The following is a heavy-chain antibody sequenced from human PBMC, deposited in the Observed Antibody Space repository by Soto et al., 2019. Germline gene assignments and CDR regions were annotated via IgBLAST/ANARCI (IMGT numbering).Heavy chain of an antibody. V-gene: IGHV3-21*01. CDR1: GFTFSSYS. J-gene: IGHJ3*02. CDR3: ASRTIFGVVLSDAFDI. CDR2: ISSSSSYV. D-gene: IGHD3-3*01. Sequence: GGSLRLSCAASGFTFSSYSMNWVRQAPGKGLEWVSSISSSSSYVYYADSVKGRFTISRDNAKNSLYLQMNSLRAEDTAVYYCASRTIFGVVLSDAFDIWGQGTMVTVSS.